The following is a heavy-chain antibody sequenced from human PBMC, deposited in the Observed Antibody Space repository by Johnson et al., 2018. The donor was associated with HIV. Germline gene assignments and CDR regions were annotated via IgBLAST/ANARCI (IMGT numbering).Heavy chain of an antibody. Sequence: VQLVESGGGLVQPGRSLRLSCAASGFTFDDYAMHWVRQAPGKGLEWVPGLSWNSGSIGYADSVKGRFTISRDNAKNSLYLQMNSLRAEDTALYYCARVHIYCSGGSCYHLEHPFIWGQGTMVIVSS. J-gene: IGHJ3*02. D-gene: IGHD2-15*01. V-gene: IGHV3-9*01. CDR3: ARVHIYCSGGSCYHLEHPFI. CDR1: GFTFDDYA. CDR2: LSWNSGSI.